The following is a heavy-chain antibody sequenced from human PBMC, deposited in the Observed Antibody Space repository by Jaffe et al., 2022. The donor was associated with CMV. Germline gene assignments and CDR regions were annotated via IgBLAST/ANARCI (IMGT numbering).Heavy chain of an antibody. CDR2: IKSKTDGGTT. Sequence: EVQLVESGGGLVKPGGSLRLSCAASGFTFSNAWMSWVRQAPGKGLEWVGRIKSKTDGGTTDYAAPVKGRFTISRDDSKNTLYLQMNSLKTEDTAVYYCTTCIVGATKYYYGMDVWGQGTTVTVSS. CDR3: TTCIVGATKYYYGMDV. CDR1: GFTFSNAW. D-gene: IGHD1-26*01. J-gene: IGHJ6*02. V-gene: IGHV3-15*01.